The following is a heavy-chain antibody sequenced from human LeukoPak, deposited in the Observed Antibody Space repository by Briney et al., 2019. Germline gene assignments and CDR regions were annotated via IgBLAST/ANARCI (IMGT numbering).Heavy chain of an antibody. Sequence: GGSPRLSCAASGFTFSSNYMSWVRQAPGKGLVWVSVIYSGGSTYYADSVKGRFTISRDNSKNTLYLQMNSLRAEDTAVYYCARGGGYDSSGYYYGFDYWGQGTLVTVSS. D-gene: IGHD3-22*01. CDR1: GFTFSSNY. CDR2: IYSGGST. J-gene: IGHJ4*02. V-gene: IGHV3-66*01. CDR3: ARGGGYDSSGYYYGFDY.